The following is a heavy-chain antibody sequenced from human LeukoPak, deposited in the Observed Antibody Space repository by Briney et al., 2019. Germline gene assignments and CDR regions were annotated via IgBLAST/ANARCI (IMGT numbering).Heavy chain of an antibody. CDR2: INTDGSST. D-gene: IGHD6-13*01. J-gene: IGHJ5*02. CDR1: GFTFDDYA. CDR3: ARESGIAAALDL. Sequence: GGSLRLSCAASGFTFDDYAMHWVRQAPGKGLVWVSRINTDGSSTSYADSVKGRFTISRDNAKNTLYLQMNSLRAEDTAVYYCARESGIAAALDLWGQGTLVTVSS. V-gene: IGHV3-74*01.